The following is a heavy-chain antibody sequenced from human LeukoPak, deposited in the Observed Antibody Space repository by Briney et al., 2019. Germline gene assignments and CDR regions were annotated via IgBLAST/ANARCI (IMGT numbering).Heavy chain of an antibody. CDR1: GFTFGSYS. CDR3: APPPAAAGKLGY. J-gene: IGHJ4*02. D-gene: IGHD6-13*01. CDR2: IYSGGST. Sequence: GGSLRLSCAASGFTFGSYSMNWVRQAPGKGLEWVSVIYSGGSTYYADSVKGRFTISRDNSKNTLYLQMNSLRAEDTAVYYCAPPPAAAGKLGYWGQGTLVTVSS. V-gene: IGHV3-53*01.